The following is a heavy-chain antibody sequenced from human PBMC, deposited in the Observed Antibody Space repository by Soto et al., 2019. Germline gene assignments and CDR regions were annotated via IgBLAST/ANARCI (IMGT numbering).Heavy chain of an antibody. Sequence: QVQLVQSGAEVKKPGASVKVSCKASGYTFTSYAMHWVRQAPGQRLEWMGWINAGNGNTKYSQKFQGRVTITRDTSASTAYMELSSLRSEDTAVYYCERDQAVGSSSWYWFDPWGQGTLVTVSS. V-gene: IGHV1-3*01. CDR1: GYTFTSYA. J-gene: IGHJ5*02. CDR2: INAGNGNT. D-gene: IGHD6-13*01. CDR3: ERDQAVGSSSWYWFDP.